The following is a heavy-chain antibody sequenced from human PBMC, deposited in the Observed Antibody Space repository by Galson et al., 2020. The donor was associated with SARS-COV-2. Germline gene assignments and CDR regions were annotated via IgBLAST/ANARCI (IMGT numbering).Heavy chain of an antibody. CDR2: IYYSGST. V-gene: IGHV4-59*08. D-gene: IGHD4-4*01. J-gene: IGHJ5*02. CDR1: GGSLSSSS. CDR3: ARHKVSATVTWFDP. Sequence: SQTLSLTCTLPGGSLSSSSWRWIRQPPRKGLEWIGYIYYSGSTNYNPSLKSRVTISVDTSKNQFSLKLSSVTAADTAVYYCARHKVSATVTWFDPWGQGTLVTVSS.